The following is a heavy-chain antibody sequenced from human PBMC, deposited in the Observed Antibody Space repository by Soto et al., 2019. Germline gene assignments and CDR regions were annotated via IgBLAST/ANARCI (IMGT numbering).Heavy chain of an antibody. V-gene: IGHV1-18*01. CDR3: AKNGQPPYYYYGLDV. J-gene: IGHJ6*02. CDR2: ISGYNGDT. Sequence: SLKVSCKASGYTFTRYGISWVRQAPGQGLEWMGWISGYNGDTNYAQKFQGRVSMTIDTSTTTAYMELRSLRSDDTAVYYCAKNGQPPYYYYGLDVWG. D-gene: IGHD2-8*01. CDR1: GYTFTRYG.